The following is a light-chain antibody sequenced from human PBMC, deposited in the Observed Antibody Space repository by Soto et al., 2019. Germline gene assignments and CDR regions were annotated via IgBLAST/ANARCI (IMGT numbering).Light chain of an antibody. CDR1: QNIYSN. CDR3: QQYHNLWS. Sequence: IALMQSPATVSVSPGDRVTLSCWASQNIYSNLGWYQQRPGQAPRLIIYRASARPTGIPARFSGSGSGTEFTLTISSLQSEDFATYYCQQYHNLWSFGRGTKVGIK. J-gene: IGKJ1*01. CDR2: RAS. V-gene: IGKV3D-15*02.